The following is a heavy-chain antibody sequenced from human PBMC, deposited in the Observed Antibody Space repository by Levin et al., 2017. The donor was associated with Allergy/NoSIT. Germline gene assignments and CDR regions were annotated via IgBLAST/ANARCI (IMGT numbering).Heavy chain of an antibody. CDR3: ARRGGGYSYGYRYYYGMDV. Sequence: SVKVSCKASGGTFSSYAISWVRQAPGQGLEWMGGIIPIFGTANYAQKFQGRVTITADKSTSTAYMELSSLRSEDTAVYYCARRGGGYSYGYRYYYGMDVWGQGTTVTVSS. CDR2: IIPIFGTA. D-gene: IGHD5-18*01. CDR1: GGTFSSYA. V-gene: IGHV1-69*06. J-gene: IGHJ6*02.